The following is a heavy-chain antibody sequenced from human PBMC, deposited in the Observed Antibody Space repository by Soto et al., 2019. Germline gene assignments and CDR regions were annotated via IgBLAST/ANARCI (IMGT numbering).Heavy chain of an antibody. CDR1: GGTFSSYT. V-gene: IGHV1-69*02. J-gene: IGHJ4*02. CDR2: IIPILGIA. Sequence: ASVKVSCKASGGTFSSYTISWVRQAPGQGLEWMGRIIPILGIANYAQKFQGRVTITADKSTSTAYMELGSLRSEDTAVYYCARGERSITTEAEDFDYWGQGTLVTVSS. CDR3: ARGERSITTEAEDFDY. D-gene: IGHD1-20*01.